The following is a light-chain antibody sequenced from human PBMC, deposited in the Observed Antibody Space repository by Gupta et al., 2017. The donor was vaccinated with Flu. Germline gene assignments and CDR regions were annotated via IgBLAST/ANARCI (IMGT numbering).Light chain of an antibody. CDR2: ANN. V-gene: IGLV1-40*01. CDR1: SANIGAGYD. CDR3: QSYDSSRSAYV. Sequence: QSVFPQPPSVSGAPGQRVTIACTGGSANIGAGYDVQWYQQLPGTAPKLLIYANNDRPSGVPDRFSGSKSDISASLAITGLQAGDEADYYCQSYDSSRSAYVFGTGTKVTVL. J-gene: IGLJ1*01.